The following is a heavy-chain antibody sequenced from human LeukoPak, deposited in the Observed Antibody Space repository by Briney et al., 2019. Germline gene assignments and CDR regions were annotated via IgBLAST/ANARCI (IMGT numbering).Heavy chain of an antibody. D-gene: IGHD6-25*01. Sequence: GGSLRLSCAASGFTFSDYYMSWFRQAPGKGLEWHSYISGDNGSIYYADSVRGRFTISRDNAKNSLYLQVNSLRGEDTAVYYCVRAYSRGYSDDFDYWGQGTLVTVSS. CDR3: VRAYSRGYSDDFDY. V-gene: IGHV3-11*01. CDR2: ISGDNGSI. CDR1: GFTFSDYY. J-gene: IGHJ4*02.